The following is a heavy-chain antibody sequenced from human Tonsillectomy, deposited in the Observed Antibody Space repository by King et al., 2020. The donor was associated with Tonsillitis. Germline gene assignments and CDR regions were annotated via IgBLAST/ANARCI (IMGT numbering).Heavy chain of an antibody. CDR3: AREIRRYTTGTLIDY. D-gene: IGHD1-1*01. CDR1: GDSVSSNSAA. V-gene: IGHV6-1*01. J-gene: IGHJ4*02. CDR2: TYYRSKWYS. Sequence: VQLQQSGPGLVKPSQTLSLTCAISGDSVSSNSAAWNWIRQSPSRGLEWLGRTYYRSKWYSDHAVSVKSRITINPDTSKNQFSLQLNSVTPEEPAVYYCAREIRRYTTGTLIDYWGQGTLVTVSS.